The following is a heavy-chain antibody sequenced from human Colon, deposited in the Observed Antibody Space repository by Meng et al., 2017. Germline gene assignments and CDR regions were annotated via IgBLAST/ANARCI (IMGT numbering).Heavy chain of an antibody. V-gene: IGHV4-4*02. J-gene: IGHJ4*02. D-gene: IGHD5-12*01. CDR1: GDSITSNNW. CDR2: IPHRGSA. CDR3: LRGSGGSV. Sequence: QVQLRESGPGLVKPSETLSLTCDVIGDSITSNNWWGWVRQAPGKGLEWVGEIPHRGSAAYNPSLRSRLSMSLDISRNQFFLTLTSVTAADTAVYYCLRGSGGSVWGQGTLVTVSS.